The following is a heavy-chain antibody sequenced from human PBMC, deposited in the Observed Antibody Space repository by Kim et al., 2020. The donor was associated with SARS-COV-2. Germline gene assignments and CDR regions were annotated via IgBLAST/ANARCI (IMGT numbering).Heavy chain of an antibody. V-gene: IGHV4-34*01. D-gene: IGHD6-13*01. J-gene: IGHJ6*03. CDR3: ARVREAAAAGGGYYYMDV. CDR1: GGSFSGYY. Sequence: SETLSLTCAVYGGSFSGYYWSWIRQPPGKGLEWIGEINHSGSTNYNPSLKSRVTISVDTSKNQFSLKLSSVTAADTAVYYCARVREAAAAGGGYYYMDVWGKGTTVTVSS. CDR2: INHSGST.